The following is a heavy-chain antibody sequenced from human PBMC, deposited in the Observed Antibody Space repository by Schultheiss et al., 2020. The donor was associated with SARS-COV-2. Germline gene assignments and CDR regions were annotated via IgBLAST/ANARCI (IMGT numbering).Heavy chain of an antibody. Sequence: SETLSLTCTVSGGSTSSYYWNWIRQPPGKALEWIAYINYRGDTNYKPSLRSRVTILADTSKNQFSLRLSSVTAADTAVYYCARGDWNDVGYWGQGTLVTGSS. CDR1: GGSTSSYY. V-gene: IGHV4-59*01. CDR3: ARGDWNDVGY. D-gene: IGHD1-1*01. J-gene: IGHJ4*02. CDR2: INYRGDT.